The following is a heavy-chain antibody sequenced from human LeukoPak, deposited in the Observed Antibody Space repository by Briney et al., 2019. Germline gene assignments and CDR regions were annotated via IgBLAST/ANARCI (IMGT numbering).Heavy chain of an antibody. CDR1: GFTFSSYA. Sequence: GGSLRLSCAASGFTFSSYAMSWVRQAPGKGLEWVSAISGSGGSTYYADSVKGRFTISRDNSKNTLYLQMNSLRAEDTAVSYCAKAKHSSGWSYFDYWGQGTLVTVSS. D-gene: IGHD6-19*01. CDR2: ISGSGGST. V-gene: IGHV3-23*01. CDR3: AKAKHSSGWSYFDY. J-gene: IGHJ4*02.